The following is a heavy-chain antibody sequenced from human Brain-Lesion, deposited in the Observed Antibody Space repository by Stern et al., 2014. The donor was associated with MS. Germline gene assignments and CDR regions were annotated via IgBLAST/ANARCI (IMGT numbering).Heavy chain of an antibody. CDR1: GFTFSNYW. J-gene: IGHJ5*02. V-gene: IGHV3-7*01. Sequence: EVQLVESGGGLVQPWGSLRLSCAASGFTFSNYWMSWVRQAPGKGPEWVANIKSDGREKLYVGSVKGRFTISRDNAKNSLYPQMNSLRAEDTAVYYCARGVDPWGQGTLVTVSS. CDR2: IKSDGREK. CDR3: ARGVDP.